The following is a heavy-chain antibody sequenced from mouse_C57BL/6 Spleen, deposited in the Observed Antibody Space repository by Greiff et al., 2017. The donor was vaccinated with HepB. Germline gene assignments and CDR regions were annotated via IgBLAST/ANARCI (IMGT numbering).Heavy chain of an antibody. CDR2: IYPSDSET. D-gene: IGHD2-5*01. Sequence: VQLQQPGAELVRPGSSVKLSCKASGYTFTSYWMDWVKQRPGQGLEWIGNIYPSDSETHYNQKFKDKATLTVDKSSSTAYMQLSSLTSEDSAVYYCAKGSNYGAWFAYWGQGTLVTVSA. CDR1: GYTFTSYW. CDR3: AKGSNYGAWFAY. J-gene: IGHJ3*01. V-gene: IGHV1-61*01.